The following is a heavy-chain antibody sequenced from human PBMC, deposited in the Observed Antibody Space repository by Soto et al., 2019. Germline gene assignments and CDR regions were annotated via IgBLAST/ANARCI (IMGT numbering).Heavy chain of an antibody. V-gene: IGHV5-51*01. Sequence: GESLKISCQGSGYIFANDWIAWVRQMPGKGLEWMGIIFPGDSDTRYSPSFQGQVTISADKSINTAYLQWSSLKASDTAVYYCARRVAAHPYFDFWGQGALVTVSS. CDR2: IFPGDSDT. CDR3: ARRVAAHPYFDF. J-gene: IGHJ4*02. CDR1: GYIFANDW. D-gene: IGHD6-6*01.